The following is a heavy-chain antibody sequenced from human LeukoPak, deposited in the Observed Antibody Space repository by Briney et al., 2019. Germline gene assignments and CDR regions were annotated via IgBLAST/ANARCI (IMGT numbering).Heavy chain of an antibody. J-gene: IGHJ4*02. V-gene: IGHV3-7*01. Sequence: AGGSLRLSCAASGFMFSNYWMTWVRQAPGKGLEWVANIKQDGSEENYVDSVKGRFTISRDNAKNSLFLQMNSLRAEDTAVYYCARLGIPDASRSGYYEVWGYFDYWGQGTLVTVSS. CDR3: ARLGIPDASRSGYYEVWGYFDY. CDR1: GFMFSNYW. CDR2: IKQDGSEE. D-gene: IGHD3-3*01.